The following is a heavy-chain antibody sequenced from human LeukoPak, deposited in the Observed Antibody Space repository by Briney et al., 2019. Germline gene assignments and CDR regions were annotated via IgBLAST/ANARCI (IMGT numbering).Heavy chain of an antibody. J-gene: IGHJ4*02. Sequence: PSETLSLTCSVSGGSISSYFWTWIRQPPGKGLEWIGFIYYSGRTNYNPSLKSRVTISVDTSKSQFSLKLSSVTAADTAVYCCARDRGVLAFDYWGQGTLVTVSS. D-gene: IGHD2-8*01. CDR2: IYYSGRT. V-gene: IGHV4-59*01. CDR3: ARDRGVLAFDY. CDR1: GGSISSYF.